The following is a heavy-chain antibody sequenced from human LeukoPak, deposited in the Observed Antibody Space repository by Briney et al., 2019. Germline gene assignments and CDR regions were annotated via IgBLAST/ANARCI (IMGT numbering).Heavy chain of an antibody. D-gene: IGHD6-19*01. CDR1: GFTFSNSA. J-gene: IGHJ4*01. V-gene: IGHV3-23*01. Sequence: GGSLRLSCAASGFTFSNSAMSWVRQAPGKGLEWVSTLSGSSITTYYADSVKGRFTISRDNSKNTLYLQMNSLRAEDTAVYYCAKGIYSSGWSYFDYWGHGTLVTVSS. CDR3: AKGIYSSGWSYFDY. CDR2: LSGSSITT.